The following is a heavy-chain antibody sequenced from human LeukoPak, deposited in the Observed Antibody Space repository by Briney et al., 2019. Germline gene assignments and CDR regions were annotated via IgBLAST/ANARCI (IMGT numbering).Heavy chain of an antibody. V-gene: IGHV1-18*01. Sequence: ASVKVSCKASGYTFITYGISWVRQAPGQGLEWMGWIRDYNGITNYAQKFQGRVTMTTDTSTSTAYMELRSLRSDDTAVYYCARGNNQCSSSAPDYFDYWGQGTLVTVSS. D-gene: IGHD6-6*01. CDR1: GYTFITYG. CDR3: ARGNNQCSSSAPDYFDY. CDR2: IRDYNGIT. J-gene: IGHJ4*02.